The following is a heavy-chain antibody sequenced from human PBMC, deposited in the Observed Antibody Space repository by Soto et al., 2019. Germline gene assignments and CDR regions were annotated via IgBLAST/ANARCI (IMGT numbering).Heavy chain of an antibody. CDR3: AHRSAEAVAGTNYFDY. D-gene: IGHD6-19*01. V-gene: IGHV2-5*02. J-gene: IGHJ4*02. CDR2: IYWDDDK. CDR1: GFSLSTSGVG. Sequence: QITLKESGPTLVNPTQTLTLTCTFSGFSLSTSGVGVGWIPQPPGKALEWLALIYWDDDKRYSPSLKSRLTITKDTSKNQVVLTITNMDPVDTATYYCAHRSAEAVAGTNYFDYWGQGTLVTVSS.